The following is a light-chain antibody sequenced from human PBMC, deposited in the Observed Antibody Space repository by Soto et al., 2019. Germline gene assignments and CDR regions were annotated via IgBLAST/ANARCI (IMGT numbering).Light chain of an antibody. CDR1: SIDVGGYNY. CDR2: DVS. Sequence: QSALTQPRSVSGSPGQSVTISCTGTSIDVGGYNYVSWYQQHPGKAPKLMIYDVSKRPSGVPDRFSGSKSGNTASLTISGLQAEDEADYYCCSYAGSYTLVVFGGGTKVTVL. J-gene: IGLJ2*01. CDR3: CSYAGSYTLVV. V-gene: IGLV2-11*01.